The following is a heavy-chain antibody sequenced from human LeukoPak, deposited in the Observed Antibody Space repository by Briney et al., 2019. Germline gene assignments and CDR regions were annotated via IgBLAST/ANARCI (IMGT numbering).Heavy chain of an antibody. CDR2: ISYDGSNK. Sequence: GGSLRLSCAASGITFSSYAMHWVRQAPGKGLEWVAVISYDGSNKYYADSVKGRFTISRDNSKNTLYLQMNSLRAEDTAVYYCARDGCGGSCFHYYYYYMDVWGKGTTVTISS. CDR3: ARDGCGGSCFHYYYYYMDV. J-gene: IGHJ6*03. D-gene: IGHD2-15*01. V-gene: IGHV3-30*04. CDR1: GITFSSYA.